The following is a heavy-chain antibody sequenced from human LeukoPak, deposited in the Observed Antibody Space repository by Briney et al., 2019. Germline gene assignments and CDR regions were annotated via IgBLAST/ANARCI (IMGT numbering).Heavy chain of an antibody. CDR2: ISYDGSHE. CDR1: GFTFSSYA. J-gene: IGHJ3*02. Sequence: GRSLRLSCAASGFTFSSYAIHWVRQAPGKGLEWVAVISYDGSHEYYGDSVKGRFTISRDSFKNTLYLQMNSLRAEDTAVYYCARGSVVGGRDAFGIWGQGTMVTVSS. CDR3: ARGSVVGGRDAFGI. V-gene: IGHV3-30-3*01. D-gene: IGHD1-26*01.